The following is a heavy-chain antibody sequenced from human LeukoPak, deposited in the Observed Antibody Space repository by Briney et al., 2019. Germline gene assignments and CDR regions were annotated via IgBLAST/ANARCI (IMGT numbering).Heavy chain of an antibody. CDR3: ARHAGDGIAAAVVGWFDP. CDR2: IYDSGST. V-gene: IGHV4-39*01. J-gene: IGHJ5*02. Sequence: SETLSLTCTVAGGSISSSSYYWGWIRQPPGKGLEWIGSIYDSGSTYYNPSLKSRVTISVDTSKNQFSLKLSSVPAADTAVYYCARHAGDGIAAAVVGWFDPWGQGTLVTVSS. CDR1: GGSISSSSYY. D-gene: IGHD6-13*01.